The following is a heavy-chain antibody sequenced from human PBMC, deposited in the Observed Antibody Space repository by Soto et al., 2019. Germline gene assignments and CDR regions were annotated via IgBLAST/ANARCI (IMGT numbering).Heavy chain of an antibody. CDR1: GYTFTSYG. CDR3: AKVLTEGLWSGYLTEGANYYYYMDV. Sequence: ASVKVSCKASGYTFTSYGISWVRQAPGQGLEWMGWISAYNGNTNYAQKLQGRVTMTTDTSTSTAYMELRSLRSDDTAVYYCAKVLTEGLWSGYLTEGANYYYYMDVWGKGTTVTVSS. V-gene: IGHV1-18*01. J-gene: IGHJ6*03. D-gene: IGHD3-3*01. CDR2: ISAYNGNT.